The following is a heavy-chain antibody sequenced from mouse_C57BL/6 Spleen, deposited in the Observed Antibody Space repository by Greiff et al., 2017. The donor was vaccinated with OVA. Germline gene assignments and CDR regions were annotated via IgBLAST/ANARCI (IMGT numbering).Heavy chain of an antibody. CDR1: GFTFSSYA. J-gene: IGHJ4*01. Sequence: EVKLQEPGGGLVKPGGSLKLSCAASGFTFSSYAMSWVRQTPEKRLEWVATISDGGSYTYYPDNVKGRFTISRDNAKNNLYLQMSHLKSEDTAMYYCARGGYSNAMDYWGQGTSVTVSS. CDR2: ISDGGSYT. D-gene: IGHD2-5*01. CDR3: ARGGYSNAMDY. V-gene: IGHV5-4*03.